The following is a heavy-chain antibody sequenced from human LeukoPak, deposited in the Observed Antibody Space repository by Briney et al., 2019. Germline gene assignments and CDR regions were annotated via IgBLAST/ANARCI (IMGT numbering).Heavy chain of an antibody. Sequence: SETLSLTCTVSGGSISSSSCYWGWIRQPPGKGLEWIGSIYYSGSTYYNPSLKSRVTISVDTSKNQFSVKLSSVTGADTAVYCCARSLHYQERSGLMNYWGKEPWSPSPQ. CDR2: IYYSGST. J-gene: IGHJ4*01. CDR3: ARSLHYQERSGLMNY. V-gene: IGHV4-39*01. D-gene: IGHD3-22*01. CDR1: GGSISSSSCY.